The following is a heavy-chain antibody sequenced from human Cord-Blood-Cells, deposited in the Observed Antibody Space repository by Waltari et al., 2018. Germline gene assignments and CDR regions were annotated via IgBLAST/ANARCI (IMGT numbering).Heavy chain of an antibody. CDR2: IYYSGGT. D-gene: IGHD6-6*01. V-gene: IGHV4-39*01. CDR3: ATYSSSSYYYYYMDV. Sequence: QLQLQESGPGLVKPSETLSLTCTVSGGSISSSSYYWGWIRQPPGKGLEWIGSIYYSGGTYYHPSLKSRVTISVDTSKNQFSLKLSSVTAADTAVYYCATYSSSSYYYYYMDVWGKGTTVTVSS. CDR1: GGSISSSSYY. J-gene: IGHJ6*03.